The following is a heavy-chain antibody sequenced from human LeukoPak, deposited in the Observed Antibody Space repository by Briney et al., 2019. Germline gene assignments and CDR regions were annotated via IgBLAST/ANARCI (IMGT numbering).Heavy chain of an antibody. D-gene: IGHD6-19*01. Sequence: ASVKVSCKTSGGTFSSYAISWVRQAPGQGLEWMGGIIPIFGTANYAQKFQGRVTITADESTSTAYMELSSLRSEDTAVYYCAGHRESSGWYLALNAFDIWGQGTMVTVSS. CDR3: AGHRESSGWYLALNAFDI. CDR2: IIPIFGTA. CDR1: GGTFSSYA. V-gene: IGHV1-69*13. J-gene: IGHJ3*02.